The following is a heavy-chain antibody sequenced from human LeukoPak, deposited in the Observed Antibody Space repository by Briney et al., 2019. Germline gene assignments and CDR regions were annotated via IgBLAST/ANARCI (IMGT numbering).Heavy chain of an antibody. D-gene: IGHD1-26*01. CDR2: ISAYNGNT. CDR3: ARSRIVGATVDY. J-gene: IGHJ4*02. Sequence: ASVKVSCKASGGTFSSYAISWVRQAPGQGLEWMGWISAYNGNTNYAQKLQGRVTMTTDTSTSTAYMELRSLRSDDTAVYYCARSRIVGATVDYWGQGTLVTVSS. CDR1: GGTFSSYA. V-gene: IGHV1-18*01.